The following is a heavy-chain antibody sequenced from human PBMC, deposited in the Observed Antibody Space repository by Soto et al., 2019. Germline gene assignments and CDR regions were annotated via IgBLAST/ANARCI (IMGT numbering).Heavy chain of an antibody. Sequence: QVQLVQSGAEVKKPGSSVKVSCKASGGTFSSYTISWVRQAPGQGLEWMGRIIPILGLANYAQKFQGRVTITADKSTSTAYMELSSLRSEDTAVYYCARAGEIAVAGTLDYWGQGTLVTVSS. V-gene: IGHV1-69*02. CDR2: IIPILGLA. J-gene: IGHJ4*02. D-gene: IGHD6-19*01. CDR1: GGTFSSYT. CDR3: ARAGEIAVAGTLDY.